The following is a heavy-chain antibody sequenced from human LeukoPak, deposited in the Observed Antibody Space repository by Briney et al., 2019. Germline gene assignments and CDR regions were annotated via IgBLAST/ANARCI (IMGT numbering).Heavy chain of an antibody. CDR3: AKGVFGWGTTPFDY. J-gene: IGHJ4*02. V-gene: IGHV3-23*01. CDR2: ISGSVGST. CDR1: GFTFSSYA. Sequence: GGSLRLSCAASGFTFSSYAMSWVRQAPGKGLEWVSAISGSVGSTYYAQSVKGRVTISTDNSTNTLYMQMNSLRAEDTAVYYCAKGVFGWGTTPFDYWGQGTVVTVSS. D-gene: IGHD3-9*01.